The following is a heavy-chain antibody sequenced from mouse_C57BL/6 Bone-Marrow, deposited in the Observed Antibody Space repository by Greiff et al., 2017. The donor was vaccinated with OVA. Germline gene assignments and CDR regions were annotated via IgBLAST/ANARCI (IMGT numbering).Heavy chain of an antibody. CDR1: GYTFTSYW. J-gene: IGHJ3*01. D-gene: IGHD2-3*01. Sequence: QVQLQQPGAELVKPGASVKLSCKASGYTFTSYWMHWVKQRPGQGLEWIGMFHPNSGSTNYNEKFKSKATLTVDKSSSAAYMQLSSLTSEDSAVYYCARDGYYSWFAYWGQGTLVTVSA. V-gene: IGHV1-64*01. CDR2: FHPNSGST. CDR3: ARDGYYSWFAY.